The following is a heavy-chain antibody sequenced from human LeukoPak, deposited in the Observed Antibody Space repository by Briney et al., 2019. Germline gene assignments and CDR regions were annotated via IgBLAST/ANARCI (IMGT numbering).Heavy chain of an antibody. V-gene: IGHV3-21*01. D-gene: IGHD4-23*01. CDR2: NSRSSSYI. CDR3: ARGGVSVGGNFDY. Sequence: PGGSLRLSCAASGFTFSSYTMNWVRQAPGKGLEWVSSNSRSSSYIYYADSMKGRFTISRDNANNSLFLQMNSLRAEDTAVYCCARGGVSVGGNFDYWGQGTLVTVSS. J-gene: IGHJ4*02. CDR1: GFTFSSYT.